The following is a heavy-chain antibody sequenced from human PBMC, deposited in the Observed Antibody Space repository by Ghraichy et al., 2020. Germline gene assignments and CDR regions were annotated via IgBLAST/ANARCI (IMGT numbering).Heavy chain of an antibody. J-gene: IGHJ6*02. CDR2: VYYTGST. Sequence: SETLSLTCTVSGGSISSTSYYWSWIRQPPGKGLEWIGSVYYTGSTHYNPSLKSRVTISADTSKKQFSLKLSSVTAADTAVYYWARDLSRYDFWSGYYRADYHIHGFDVRGQGTTVNVFS. CDR3: ARDLSRYDFWSGYYRADYHIHGFDV. V-gene: IGHV4-39*07. CDR1: GGSISSTSYY. D-gene: IGHD3-3*01.